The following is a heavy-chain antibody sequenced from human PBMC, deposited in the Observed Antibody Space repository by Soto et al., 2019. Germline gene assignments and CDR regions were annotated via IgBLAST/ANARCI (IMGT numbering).Heavy chain of an antibody. Sequence: GASVNVSCKASGGTLSSYAISWVQQAPGQGLEWLGGIIPIFSTANYAQKFQGRVTITADESTSTAYMELSSLRSEDTAVYYCARDSVYSSSVVEPSDYYYYGMDVWGKGTTVTVSS. D-gene: IGHD6-6*01. J-gene: IGHJ6*04. CDR1: GGTLSSYA. V-gene: IGHV1-69*13. CDR2: IIPIFSTA. CDR3: ARDSVYSSSVVEPSDYYYYGMDV.